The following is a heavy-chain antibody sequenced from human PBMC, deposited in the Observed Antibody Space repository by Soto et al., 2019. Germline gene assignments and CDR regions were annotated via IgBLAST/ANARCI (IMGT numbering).Heavy chain of an antibody. CDR3: ARTPIGYCSGYYPFDY. CDR2: IYYSGST. CDR1: GGSISGNY. V-gene: IGHV4-59*08. D-gene: IGHD2-15*01. Sequence: SETLSLTCTVSGGSISGNYWSWIRQPPGKGLEWVGYIYYSGSTYLNPSLKSRVTMSVDTSKNQFSLKLSSVTAADTAVYYCARTPIGYCSGYYPFDYWGQGTLVTVSS. J-gene: IGHJ4*02.